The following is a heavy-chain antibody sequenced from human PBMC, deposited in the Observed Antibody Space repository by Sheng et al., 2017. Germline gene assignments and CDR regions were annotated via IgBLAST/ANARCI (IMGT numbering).Heavy chain of an antibody. D-gene: IGHD6-13*01. J-gene: IGHJ4*02. CDR1: GFSFSDYA. CDR3: AKGSRLAAGFDS. V-gene: IGHV3-23*01. Sequence: EVQLLESGGDLVQPGGSLRLSCAAFGFSFSDYAMSWVRQAPGKGLEWVSVISGSGDTTFYGDSVKGRLTITRDNSKNTLHLQMNSLRDEDTALYYCAKGSRLAAGFDSWGQGTLVTVSS. CDR2: ISGSGDTT.